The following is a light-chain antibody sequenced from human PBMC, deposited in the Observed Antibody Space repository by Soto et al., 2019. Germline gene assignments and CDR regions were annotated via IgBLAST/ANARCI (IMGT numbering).Light chain of an antibody. CDR2: EAN. CDR3: SSYTISNTLHFV. J-gene: IGLJ1*01. V-gene: IGLV2-14*01. CDR1: RRDAGRYNY. Sequence: QSSLTHPASVYGSPEQSITISCTGTRRDAGRYNYVSWYQQSPGKSPKLLMYEANHRPSCVSNRFSGSKSGNTASLSISGPQAEDEADYYCSSYTISNTLHFVFGTGSKVTVL.